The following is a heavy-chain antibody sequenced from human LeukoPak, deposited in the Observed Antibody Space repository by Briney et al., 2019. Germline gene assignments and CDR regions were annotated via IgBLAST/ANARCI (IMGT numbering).Heavy chain of an antibody. J-gene: IGHJ4*02. CDR3: ARAVCRGYGYFFDH. V-gene: IGHV1-18*01. CDR2: ISPFNGDT. CDR1: GYTFSSYG. D-gene: IGHD5-12*01. Sequence: GASVKVSCKPSGYTFSSYGIGSVRPAPGQGLEWVGWISPFNGDTNYAEKVQGRVTLTTETSTGTAYMELTSLRSDDTAIYYCARAVCRGYGYFFDHWGQGTLVTVSS.